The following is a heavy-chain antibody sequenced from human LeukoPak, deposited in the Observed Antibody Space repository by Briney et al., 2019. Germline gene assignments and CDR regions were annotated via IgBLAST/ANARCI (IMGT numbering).Heavy chain of an antibody. CDR1: GGSISSSSYY. V-gene: IGHV4-39*07. CDR3: ARRSYGSCDY. J-gene: IGHJ4*02. Sequence: SETLSLTCTVSGGSISSSSYYWGWIRQPPGKGLEWIGEINHSGSTNYNPSLKSRVTISVDTSKNQFSLKLSSVTAADTAVYYCARRSYGSCDYWGQGTLVTVSS. D-gene: IGHD3-10*01. CDR2: INHSGST.